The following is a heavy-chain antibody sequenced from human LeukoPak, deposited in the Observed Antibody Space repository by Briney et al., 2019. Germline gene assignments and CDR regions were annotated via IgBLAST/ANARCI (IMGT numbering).Heavy chain of an antibody. D-gene: IGHD6-19*01. Sequence: GGSLRLSCAASGFTFSSYAMNWVRQAPGKGLEWVSAISASGGSTYYADSVKGRFTISRDTSKNTLYLQMSSLRGEDTAVYYCAKAMAGSTYYFGSWGQGTLVTVSS. V-gene: IGHV3-23*01. CDR1: GFTFSSYA. CDR3: AKAMAGSTYYFGS. CDR2: ISASGGST. J-gene: IGHJ4*02.